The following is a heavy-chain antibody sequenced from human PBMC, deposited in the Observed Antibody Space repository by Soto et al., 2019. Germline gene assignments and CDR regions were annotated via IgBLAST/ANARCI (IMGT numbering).Heavy chain of an antibody. V-gene: IGHV4-31*03. CDR1: GGSISSGGYY. J-gene: IGHJ4*02. D-gene: IGHD3-10*01. CDR2: IYYSGST. Sequence: PSETLSLTCTVSGGSISSGGYYWSWIRQHPGKGLEWIGYIYYSGSTNYNPSLKSRVTISVDTSKNQFSLKLSSVTAADTAVYYCARVSLARGVMNYWGQGTLVTVSS. CDR3: ARVSLARGVMNY.